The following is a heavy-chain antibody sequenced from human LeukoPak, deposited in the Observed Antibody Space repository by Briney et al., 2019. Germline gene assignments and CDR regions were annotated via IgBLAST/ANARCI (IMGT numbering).Heavy chain of an antibody. V-gene: IGHV4-34*01. CDR3: ARGLDYYGSGSYYNS. D-gene: IGHD3-10*01. Sequence: SETLSLTCAVYGGSFSGYYWSWIRQPPGKGLEWIGEINHSGSTNYNPSLKCRVTIPVDTSKNQFSLKLSSVTAADTAVYYCARGLDYYGSGSYYNSWGQGTLVTVSS. J-gene: IGHJ4*02. CDR1: GGSFSGYY. CDR2: INHSGST.